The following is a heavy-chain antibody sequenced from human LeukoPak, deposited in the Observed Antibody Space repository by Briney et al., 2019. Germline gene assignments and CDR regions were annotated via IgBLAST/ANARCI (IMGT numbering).Heavy chain of an antibody. V-gene: IGHV3-30*18. J-gene: IGHJ4*02. CDR3: AKNIVGATNY. Sequence: GGSLRLSCAASGFTFSSYGMHWVRQAPGKGLEWVAVISYDGSNKYYADSVKGRFTISRDNSKNTLYLQMNSLRAEDTAVYCCAKNIVGATNYWGQGTLVTVSS. CDR2: ISYDGSNK. D-gene: IGHD1-26*01. CDR1: GFTFSSYG.